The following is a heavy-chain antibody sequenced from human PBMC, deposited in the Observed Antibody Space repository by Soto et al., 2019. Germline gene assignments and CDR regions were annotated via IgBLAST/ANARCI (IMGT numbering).Heavy chain of an antibody. V-gene: IGHV1-69*08. CDR3: ATDKFGAGRVGVHS. J-gene: IGHJ5*02. CDR1: GDTSTIYT. D-gene: IGHD3-10*01. CDR2: IVPLLRIT. Sequence: QVQLVQSGAEVKKPGASLRVSCETSGDTSTIYTITWVRQAPGQGLQWMGRIVPLLRITNYAQEFQGRLTITADSSTSSAHRELASLTSEDTAVYYCATDKFGAGRVGVHSWGQGTLVIVSS.